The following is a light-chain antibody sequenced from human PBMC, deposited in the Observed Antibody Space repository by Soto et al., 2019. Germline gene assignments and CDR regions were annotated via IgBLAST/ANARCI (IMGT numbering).Light chain of an antibody. V-gene: IGLV1-47*01. J-gene: IGLJ2*01. CDR2: RNN. CDR3: AAWDDSLSVV. Sequence: QSVLTQPPSASGTPGQRVTISCSGRSSNIGSNYVYWYQQLPGTAPKLLIFRNNQRPSGVPDRFSSSKSGTSASLAISGLRSDDEADYYCAAWDDSLSVVFGGGTKVTVL. CDR1: SSNIGSNY.